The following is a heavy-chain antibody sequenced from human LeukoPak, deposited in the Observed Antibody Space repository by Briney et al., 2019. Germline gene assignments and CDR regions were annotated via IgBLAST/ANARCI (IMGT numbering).Heavy chain of an antibody. V-gene: IGHV4-38-2*01. Sequence: SETLSLTCAVSGYSISSGYYWGCVRQPPGKGLEWIGSLYYSGSNYYNPALRSRVAISVDTSRNQISLILNTVTAADTAMYFCASDSVRPYCGSDCYSGLDYWGQGTLVTVSS. D-gene: IGHD2-21*02. CDR2: LYYSGSN. CDR3: ASDSVRPYCGSDCYSGLDY. CDR1: GYSISSGYY. J-gene: IGHJ4*02.